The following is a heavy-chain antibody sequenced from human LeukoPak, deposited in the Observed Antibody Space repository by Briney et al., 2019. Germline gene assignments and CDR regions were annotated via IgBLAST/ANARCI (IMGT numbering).Heavy chain of an antibody. D-gene: IGHD2-2*01. CDR3: TTVDGYCSSTSCYSHLQH. J-gene: IGHJ1*01. CDR1: GFTFSNAW. CDR2: IKSKTDGGTT. V-gene: IGHV3-15*01. Sequence: GGSLRLSCAASGFTFSNAWMSWVRQAPGKGLEWVGRIKSKTDGGTTDYAAPVKDIFTISRDDSKNTLHLQMNSLKPEDTAVYYCTTVDGYCSSTSCYSHLQHWGQGTLVTVSS.